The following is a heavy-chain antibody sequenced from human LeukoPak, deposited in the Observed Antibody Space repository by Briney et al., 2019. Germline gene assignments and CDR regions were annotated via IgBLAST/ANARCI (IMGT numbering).Heavy chain of an antibody. J-gene: IGHJ5*02. V-gene: IGHV3-66*04. CDR3: ARQQQLVLSKWFDP. Sequence: GGSLRLSCAASGFTVSSNYMSWVRQAPGKGLEWVSVIYSGGSTYYADSVKGRFTISRDNSKNTLYLQMNSLRAEDTAVYYCARQQQLVLSKWFDPWGQGTLVAVSS. CDR2: IYSGGST. CDR1: GFTVSSNY. D-gene: IGHD6-13*01.